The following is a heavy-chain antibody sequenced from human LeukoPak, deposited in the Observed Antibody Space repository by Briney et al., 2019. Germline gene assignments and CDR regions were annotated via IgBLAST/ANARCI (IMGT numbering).Heavy chain of an antibody. V-gene: IGHV4-30-2*01. CDR3: ARVWFGELLYPDY. D-gene: IGHD3-10*01. Sequence: SETLSLTCTVSGGSISSGGYYWSWIRQPPGKGLEWIGYIYHSGSTYYNPSLKSRVTISVDRSKNQFSLKLSSVTAADTAVYYCARVWFGELLYPDYWGQGTLVTVSS. CDR1: GGSISSGGYY. CDR2: IYHSGST. J-gene: IGHJ4*02.